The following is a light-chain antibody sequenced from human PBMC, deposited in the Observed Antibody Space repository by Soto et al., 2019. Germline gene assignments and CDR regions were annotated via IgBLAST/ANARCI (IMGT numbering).Light chain of an antibody. Sequence: IVMTQSPLSLPVTPGEPASLSCRSSQRSLHSNGYNFLDWYMQKPGQSPQLLIYLGSNRASGVPDRFSGTGPGTDFTLTISRVEAEDVGVYFCMQALQAPPTFGQGTKVDIK. CDR2: LGS. CDR3: MQALQAPPT. CDR1: QRSLHSNGYNF. J-gene: IGKJ1*01. V-gene: IGKV2-28*01.